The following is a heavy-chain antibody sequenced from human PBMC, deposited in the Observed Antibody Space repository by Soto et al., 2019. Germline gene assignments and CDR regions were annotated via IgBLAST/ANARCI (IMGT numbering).Heavy chain of an antibody. CDR3: ARGKGVAGRFDY. CDR1: GYTFTSYA. V-gene: IGHV1-3*01. CDR2: INAGNGNT. Sequence: ASVKVSSKASGYTFTSYAMHWVRQAPGQRLEWMGWINAGNGNTKYSQKFQGRVTITRDTSASTAYMELSSLRSEDTAVYYCARGKGVAGRFDYWGQGTLVTVSS. J-gene: IGHJ4*02. D-gene: IGHD6-19*01.